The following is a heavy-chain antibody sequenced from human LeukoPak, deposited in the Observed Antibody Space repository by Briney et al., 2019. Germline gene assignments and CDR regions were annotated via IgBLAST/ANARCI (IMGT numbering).Heavy chain of an antibody. D-gene: IGHD2-2*01. Sequence: GESLKISCKGSGYSFTSYWIGWVRQMPGKGLEWMGIIYPGDSDTGYSTSFQGQVSISADKSITTAYLQWSSLKASDTAMYYCARRDGYCSSTNCYADYYYGMDVWGQGTTVTVSS. CDR2: IYPGDSDT. CDR1: GYSFTSYW. V-gene: IGHV5-51*01. CDR3: ARRDGYCSSTNCYADYYYGMDV. J-gene: IGHJ6*02.